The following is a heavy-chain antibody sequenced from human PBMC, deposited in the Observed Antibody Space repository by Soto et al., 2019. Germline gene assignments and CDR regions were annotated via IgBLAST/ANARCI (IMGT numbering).Heavy chain of an antibody. CDR1: GYTFTNYY. CDR2: INPSGGST. Sequence: ASVKVSCKASGYTFTNYYMHWVRQAPGQGLEWIGIINPSGGSTSYAQNFEGRVTMTRDTSTSTVYMELSSLRSEDTALYYCARDLWSKVAGNGYNPIDYYYGMDFWGQGTTVTVSS. J-gene: IGHJ6*02. D-gene: IGHD5-12*01. V-gene: IGHV1-46*01. CDR3: ARDLWSKVAGNGYNPIDYYYGMDF.